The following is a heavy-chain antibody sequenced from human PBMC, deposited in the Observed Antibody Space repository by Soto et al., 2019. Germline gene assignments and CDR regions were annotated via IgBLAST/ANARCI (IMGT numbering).Heavy chain of an antibody. CDR2: IIHSGGT. Sequence: SESLSLTCAVYGGSFNGYYWTWIRQPPGKEMEWIGEIIHSGGTNYNPSLKGRVTISVDTSRNQFSLKLNSVTAADTAVYSCVRYNWPLFAFWGQGALVTVS. V-gene: IGHV4-34*12. D-gene: IGHD1-20*01. CDR3: VRYNWPLFAF. CDR1: GGSFNGYY. J-gene: IGHJ4*02.